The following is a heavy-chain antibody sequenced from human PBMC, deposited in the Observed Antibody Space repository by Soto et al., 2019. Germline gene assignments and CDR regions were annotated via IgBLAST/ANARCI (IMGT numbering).Heavy chain of an antibody. CDR3: ATPQDYDGCLDS. V-gene: IGHV4-30-2*02. D-gene: IGHD3-22*01. CDR1: GGSISSGGYS. Sequence: SETLSLTCAVSGGSISSGGYSWSWIRQPPGKGLEWIGYIYHSGSTYYNPSLKSRVTISVDRSKNTAYLELNSLISEDTAVYYCATPQDYDGCLDSWGQGTLVTVSS. J-gene: IGHJ4*02. CDR2: IYHSGST.